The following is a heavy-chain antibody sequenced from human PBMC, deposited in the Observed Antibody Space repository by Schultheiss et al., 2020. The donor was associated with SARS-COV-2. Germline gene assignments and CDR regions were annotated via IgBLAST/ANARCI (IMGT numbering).Heavy chain of an antibody. Sequence: SETLSLTCTVSGGSISSGGYYWSWIRQPPGKGLEWIGEINHSGSTNYNPSLKSRVTISVDTSKNQFSLKLSSVTAADTAVYYCARKDGGQILNWGQGTLVTVSS. CDR3: ARKDGGQILN. D-gene: IGHD4-23*01. J-gene: IGHJ4*02. CDR2: INHSGST. CDR1: GGSISSGGYY. V-gene: IGHV4-61*08.